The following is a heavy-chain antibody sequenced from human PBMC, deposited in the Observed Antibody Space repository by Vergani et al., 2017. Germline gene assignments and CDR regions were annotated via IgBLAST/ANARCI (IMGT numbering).Heavy chain of an antibody. CDR1: GFTFSSYS. Sequence: EVQLVESGGGLVQPGGSLRLSCAASGFTFSSYSMNWVRQAPGKGLEWVSSISSSSSYIYYADSVKGRFTISRDNAKNSLYLQMNSLRAEDTAVYYCARVSGYCSSTSCYYYYGMDVWGQGTTVTVSS. V-gene: IGHV3-21*01. D-gene: IGHD2-2*01. CDR3: ARVSGYCSSTSCYYYYGMDV. J-gene: IGHJ6*02. CDR2: ISSSSSYI.